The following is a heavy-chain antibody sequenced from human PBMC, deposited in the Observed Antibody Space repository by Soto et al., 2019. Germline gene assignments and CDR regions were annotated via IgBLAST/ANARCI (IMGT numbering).Heavy chain of an antibody. D-gene: IGHD3-16*02. J-gene: IGHJ4*02. V-gene: IGHV4-31*03. CDR3: ASVRLGELSFY. Sequence: QVQLQESGPGLVKPSQTLSLTCTVSGGSISSGGYYWSWIRQHPGKGLEWIGYIYYSGSTYYNPSRNRRVTISVDTSKNQFSLKLSSVTAADTAVYYCASVRLGELSFYWGQGTLVTVSS. CDR2: IYYSGST. CDR1: GGSISSGGYY.